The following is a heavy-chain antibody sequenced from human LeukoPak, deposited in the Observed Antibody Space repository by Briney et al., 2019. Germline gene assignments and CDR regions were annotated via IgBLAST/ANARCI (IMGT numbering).Heavy chain of an antibody. CDR3: AKDHFAGATDYYYGMDV. CDR2: ISSSSSYI. D-gene: IGHD1-26*01. Sequence: GGSLRLSCAASGFTFSSYSMNWVRQAPGKGLEWVSSISSSSSYIYYADSVKGRFTISRDNAKNSLYLQMNSLRAEDTAVYYCAKDHFAGATDYYYGMDVWGQGTTVTVSS. CDR1: GFTFSSYS. J-gene: IGHJ6*02. V-gene: IGHV3-21*03.